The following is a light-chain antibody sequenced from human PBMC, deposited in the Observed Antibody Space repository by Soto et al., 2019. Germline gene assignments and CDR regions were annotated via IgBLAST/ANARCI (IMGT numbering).Light chain of an antibody. Sequence: EIVLTQSAGTVSLSPGERATLSCRASQSVSNNYLAWYQQKPGQAPRLLIYGASNRATGIPDRFSGSGSGTDLTLTISRLEPEDFAVYYCQQYGSSGTFGQGTKVDIK. CDR1: QSVSNNY. CDR3: QQYGSSGT. J-gene: IGKJ1*01. CDR2: GAS. V-gene: IGKV3-20*01.